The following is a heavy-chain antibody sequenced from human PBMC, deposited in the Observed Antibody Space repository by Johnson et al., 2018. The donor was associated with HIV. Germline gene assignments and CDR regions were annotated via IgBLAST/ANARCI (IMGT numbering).Heavy chain of an antibody. J-gene: IGHJ3*02. Sequence: SGGGLIQPGGSLRLSCAASGFTVSSNYMSWVRQAPGEGLEWVSVIYSGGSTYYADSVKGRFTIARDNAKNTLYLQMNSLKFEDTAVYYCAKDRTDYGDYVSAFDIWGQGTMVTVSS. CDR3: AKDRTDYGDYVSAFDI. CDR2: IYSGGST. CDR1: GFTVSSNY. V-gene: IGHV3-66*03. D-gene: IGHD4-17*01.